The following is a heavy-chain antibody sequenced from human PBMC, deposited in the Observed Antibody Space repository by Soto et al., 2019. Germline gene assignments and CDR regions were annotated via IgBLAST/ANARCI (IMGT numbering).Heavy chain of an antibody. CDR3: ARVVRYYSMDV. CDR2: INHSGST. D-gene: IGHD6-6*01. CDR1: GGSFSGYY. J-gene: IGHJ6*02. Sequence: SETLSLTCAVYGGSFSGYYWSWIRQPPGKGLEWIGEINHSGSTNYNPSLKSRVTISVDTSKNQFSLKLSSVTAADTAVYYCARVVRYYSMDVWGQGTTVTVSS. V-gene: IGHV4-34*01.